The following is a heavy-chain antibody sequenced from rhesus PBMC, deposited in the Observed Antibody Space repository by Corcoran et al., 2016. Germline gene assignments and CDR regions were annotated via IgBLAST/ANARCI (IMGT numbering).Heavy chain of an antibody. CDR3: AREYPVTTRFEF. D-gene: IGHD4-23*01. Sequence: QVQLQESGPGLVKPSETLSLTCAVSGGSISSGYYYWSWIRPPPGKGLRWIGYITYSGSTSYNPSLKSRVTISRDTSKNQFSLKLSSVTAADTAVYYCAREYPVTTRFEFWGQGALVTVSS. J-gene: IGHJ1*01. CDR1: GGSISSGYYY. CDR2: ITYSGST. V-gene: IGHV4-122*02.